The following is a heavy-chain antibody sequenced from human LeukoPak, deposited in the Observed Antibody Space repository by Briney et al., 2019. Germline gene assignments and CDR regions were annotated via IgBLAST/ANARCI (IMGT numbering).Heavy chain of an antibody. CDR3: ASDGATGSFDY. J-gene: IGHJ4*02. Sequence: SVKVSCKASGYTFTSYGISWVRQAPGQGLEWMGGIIPIFGTANYAQKFQGRVTITTDESTSTVYMELSSLRSEDTAVYYCASDGATGSFDYWGQGTLVTVSS. D-gene: IGHD1-26*01. CDR2: IIPIFGTA. V-gene: IGHV1-69*05. CDR1: GYTFTSYG.